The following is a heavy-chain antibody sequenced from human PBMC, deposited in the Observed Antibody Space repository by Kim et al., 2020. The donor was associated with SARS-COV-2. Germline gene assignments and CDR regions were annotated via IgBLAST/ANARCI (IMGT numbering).Heavy chain of an antibody. V-gene: IGHV1-3*01. CDR3: ARSVGGYRTFDY. CDR1: GYTFTSYA. CDR2: INAGNGNT. J-gene: IGHJ4*02. D-gene: IGHD1-26*01. Sequence: ASVKVSCKASGYTFTSYAMHWVRQAPGQRLEWMGWINAGNGNTKYSQKFQGRVTITRDTSASTAYMELSSLRSEDTAVYYCARSVGGYRTFDYWGQGTLVTVSS.